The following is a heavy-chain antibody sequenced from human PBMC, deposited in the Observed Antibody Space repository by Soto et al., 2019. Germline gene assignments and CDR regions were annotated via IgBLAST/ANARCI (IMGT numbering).Heavy chain of an antibody. J-gene: IGHJ4*02. CDR3: VIDGSDSCRGGNCLDFDY. CDR1: GYAFTSYG. CDR2: INTYNSDT. V-gene: IGHV1-18*04. Sequence: QVHLVQSGAEVKKPGASVKVSCKASGYAFTSYGMSWVRQAPGQGLEWMGWINTYNSDTNSAPRLQGRITMTTDTVARTDYMQPRTLTSGDKALYYSVIDGSDSCRGGNCLDFDYWGQGTLVSVSS. D-gene: IGHD2-15*01.